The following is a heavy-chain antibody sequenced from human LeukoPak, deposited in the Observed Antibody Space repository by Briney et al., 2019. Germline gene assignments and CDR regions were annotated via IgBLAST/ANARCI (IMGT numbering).Heavy chain of an antibody. CDR1: GLTFSSYG. V-gene: IGHV3-23*01. Sequence: PGGSLRLSCAASGLTFSSYGMSWVRQAPGRGLEWVSAISTTGGTTYYADSVRGRFTISRDNSRNTLYLQMNSLRAEDTAIYYCAKDSKIVGPTFRSYHYMDVWGKGTTVTVSS. CDR3: AKDSKIVGPTFRSYHYMDV. J-gene: IGHJ6*03. CDR2: ISTTGGTT. D-gene: IGHD1-26*01.